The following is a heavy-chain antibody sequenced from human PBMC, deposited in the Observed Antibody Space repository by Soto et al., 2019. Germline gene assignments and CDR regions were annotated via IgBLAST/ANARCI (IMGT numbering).Heavy chain of an antibody. J-gene: IGHJ5*02. Sequence: PSETLSLTCTVSGGSISSYYWSWIRQSPEKGLEYIGYISYSGSINSNPSLKSRVTMSVDTSKNQFSLKLSSVTAADTAVYYCARSYYDSLGFTVGPWGQGTLVTVSS. D-gene: IGHD3-22*01. V-gene: IGHV4-59*08. CDR3: ARSYYDSLGFTVGP. CDR1: GGSISSYY. CDR2: ISYSGSI.